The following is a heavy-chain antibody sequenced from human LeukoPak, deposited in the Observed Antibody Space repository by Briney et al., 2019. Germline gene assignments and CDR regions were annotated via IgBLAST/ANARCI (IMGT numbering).Heavy chain of an antibody. V-gene: IGHV3-11*01. D-gene: IGHD1-26*01. J-gene: IGHJ4*02. CDR3: ARVWLVGATTDY. CDR2: ISSSGSTI. Sequence: GGSLRLSCTASGFTFGDYAMSWVRQAPGKGLEWVSYISSSGSTIYYADSVKGRFTISRDNAKNSLYLQMNSLRAEDTAVYYCARVWLVGATTDYWGQGTLVTVSS. CDR1: GFTFGDYA.